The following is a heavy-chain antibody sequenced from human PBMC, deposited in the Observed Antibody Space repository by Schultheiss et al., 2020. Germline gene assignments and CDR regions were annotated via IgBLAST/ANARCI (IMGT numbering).Heavy chain of an antibody. Sequence: GGSLRLSCAASGFTFDDYAMHWVRQAPGKGLEWVSGISWNSGSIGYADSVKGRFTISRDNAKNSLYLQMNSLRAEDTALYYCAREGGPYYFDYWGQGTLVTGYS. J-gene: IGHJ4*02. CDR3: AREGGPYYFDY. CDR2: ISWNSGSI. CDR1: GFTFDDYA. D-gene: IGHD3-16*01. V-gene: IGHV3-9*01.